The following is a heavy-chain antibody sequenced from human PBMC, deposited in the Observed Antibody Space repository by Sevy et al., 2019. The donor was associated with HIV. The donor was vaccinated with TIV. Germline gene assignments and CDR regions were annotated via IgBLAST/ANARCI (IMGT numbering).Heavy chain of an antibody. Sequence: GGSLRLSCAASGFTFSSYAMHWVRQAPGKGLEWVAVISYDGSNKYYADSVKGRFTISRDNSKNTLYLQMNSLRAEDTAVYYCARDGTWGTLSYYDTSGYYSHWGQGTLVTVS. V-gene: IGHV3-30-3*01. J-gene: IGHJ4*02. D-gene: IGHD3-22*01. CDR3: ARDGTWGTLSYYDTSGYYSH. CDR1: GFTFSSYA. CDR2: ISYDGSNK.